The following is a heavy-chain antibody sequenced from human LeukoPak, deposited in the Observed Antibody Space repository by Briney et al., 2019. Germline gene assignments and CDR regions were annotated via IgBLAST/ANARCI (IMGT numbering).Heavy chain of an antibody. V-gene: IGHV4-59*01. D-gene: IGHD2-2*01. CDR1: GDSMSNFY. CDR3: ARGLASTRRESDY. J-gene: IGHJ4*02. Sequence: SETLSLTCSVSGDSMSNFYWSWIRQPPGKGLEWIGYIDYSGSTSYNPSLKSRVTISIDTSKNQFSLRLSSVAAADTAVYFCARGLASTRRESDYWGQGTLVTVSS. CDR2: IDYSGST.